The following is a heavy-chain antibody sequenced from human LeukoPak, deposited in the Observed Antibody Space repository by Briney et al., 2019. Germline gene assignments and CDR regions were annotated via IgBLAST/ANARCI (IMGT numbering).Heavy chain of an antibody. V-gene: IGHV5-51*01. D-gene: IGHD2-15*01. CDR1: GYSFTAYW. Sequence: GESLTISCKGSGYSFTAYWIGWVRQMPGKGLGLMGIIAPGDSDTRYNPAFQGQVTISADKSISTAYLQWSSLKASDTAMYYCARGDCSGGNCHFDYWGQGTLVTVSS. J-gene: IGHJ4*02. CDR2: IAPGDSDT. CDR3: ARGDCSGGNCHFDY.